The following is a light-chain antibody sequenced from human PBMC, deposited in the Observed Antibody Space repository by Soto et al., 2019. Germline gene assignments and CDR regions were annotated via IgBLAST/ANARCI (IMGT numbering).Light chain of an antibody. CDR2: GAS. Sequence: EVMLTQSPGTLSLSPGERATLSCSASQSVSSNYLAWYQQKSAQAPRLLIYGASNSATGIPDRFSGSGSGTDFTLTIRRLEPEDFAGYYGQQYDTSPRTFGQGTKVEFK. J-gene: IGKJ1*01. V-gene: IGKV3-20*01. CDR3: QQYDTSPRT. CDR1: QSVSSNY.